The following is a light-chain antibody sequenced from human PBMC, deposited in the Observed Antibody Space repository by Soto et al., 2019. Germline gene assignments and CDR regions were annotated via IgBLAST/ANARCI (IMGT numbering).Light chain of an antibody. CDR3: QQRNSWPPAT. J-gene: IGKJ4*01. Sequence: EMALTQSPATLSLSPGERATLSCRASQTIDNALAWYQEKPGQAPRLLIYGSSNRATGIPPRFSGSGSGTDFTLTISSLEPEDFAGYYCQQRNSWPPATFGGGTRVEI. V-gene: IGKV3-11*01. CDR1: QTIDNA. CDR2: GSS.